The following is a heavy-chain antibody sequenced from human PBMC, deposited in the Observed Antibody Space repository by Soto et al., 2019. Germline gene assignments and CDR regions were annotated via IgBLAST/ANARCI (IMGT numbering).Heavy chain of an antibody. Sequence: SETLSLTCTVSGGSLSSGGYYWSWIRQHPGKGLEWIGYIYYIVSTYYNPSLKSRVTISVDTSKNQCSLKLSSVTAADTAVYYCARAPTVTTALDYWGQGTLVTVSS. V-gene: IGHV4-31*03. CDR2: IYYIVST. D-gene: IGHD4-17*01. CDR1: GGSLSSGGYY. CDR3: ARAPTVTTALDY. J-gene: IGHJ4*02.